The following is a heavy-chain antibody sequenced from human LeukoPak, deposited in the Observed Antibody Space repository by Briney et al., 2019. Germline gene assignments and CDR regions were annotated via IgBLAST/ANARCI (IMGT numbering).Heavy chain of an antibody. D-gene: IGHD3-3*01. CDR3: ARDQAPIFGVVNHYYYYGMDV. CDR2: IYYSGST. Sequence: PSETLSLTCTVSGGSISSYYWSRIRQPPGKGLEWIGYIYYSGSTNYNPSLKSRVTISVDTSKNQFSLKLSSVTAADTAVYYCARDQAPIFGVVNHYYYYGMDVWGQGTTVTVSS. CDR1: GGSISSYY. V-gene: IGHV4-59*01. J-gene: IGHJ6*02.